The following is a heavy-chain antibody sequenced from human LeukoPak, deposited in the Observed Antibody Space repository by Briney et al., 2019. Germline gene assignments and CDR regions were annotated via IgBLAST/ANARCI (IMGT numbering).Heavy chain of an antibody. J-gene: IGHJ4*02. Sequence: ASVKVSCKVSGYTLTELSMHWVRQAPGKGLEWMGGFDPEDGETIYAQKFQGRVTMTEDTSTDTAYMELSSLRSEDTAVCYCATPTLRGDLTHFDYWGQGTLVTVSS. CDR3: ATPTLRGDLTHFDY. V-gene: IGHV1-24*01. D-gene: IGHD3-10*01. CDR2: FDPEDGET. CDR1: GYTLTELS.